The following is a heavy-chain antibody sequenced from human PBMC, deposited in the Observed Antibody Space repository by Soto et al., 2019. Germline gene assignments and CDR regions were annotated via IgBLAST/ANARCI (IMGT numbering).Heavy chain of an antibody. D-gene: IGHD2-15*01. J-gene: IGHJ4*02. Sequence: ASVKVSCKASGYTFTSYAMHWVRQAPGQRLEWMGWINAGNGNTKYSQKFQGRVTITRDTSASTAYMELSSLRSEDTAVYYCARSYCSGGSCYTDIDYWGQGTLVTVS. CDR1: GYTFTSYA. CDR3: ARSYCSGGSCYTDIDY. CDR2: INAGNGNT. V-gene: IGHV1-3*01.